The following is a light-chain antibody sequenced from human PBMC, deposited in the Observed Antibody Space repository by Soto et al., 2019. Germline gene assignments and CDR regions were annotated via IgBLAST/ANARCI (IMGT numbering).Light chain of an antibody. CDR2: KAS. CDR3: QQYNSYR. V-gene: IGKV1-5*03. J-gene: IGKJ5*01. Sequence: DIQRTQSPSTLSASVGDRVTITCRASQSISSWLAWYQQKPGKAPKLLIYKASSLESGVPSRFSGSGSGTEFTLTISSLQPDDFATYYCQQYNSYRFGQGTRLETK. CDR1: QSISSW.